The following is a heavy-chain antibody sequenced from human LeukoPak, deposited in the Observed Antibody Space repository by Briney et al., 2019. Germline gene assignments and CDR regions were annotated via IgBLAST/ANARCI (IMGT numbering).Heavy chain of an antibody. J-gene: IGHJ6*03. V-gene: IGHV3-74*01. CDR2: INSGGSST. Sequence: GGSLRLSCAASGFTFSSYEMNWVRQAPGKGLVWVSRINSGGSSTNYADSVKGRFTISRDNAKNALYLQMNSLRAEDTAVYYCARGWELTAVDYYYVDVWGKGTTVTVSS. CDR3: ARGWELTAVDYYYVDV. CDR1: GFTFSSYE. D-gene: IGHD1-26*01.